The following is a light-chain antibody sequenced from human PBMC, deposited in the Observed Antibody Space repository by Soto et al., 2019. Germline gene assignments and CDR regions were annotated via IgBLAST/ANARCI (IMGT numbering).Light chain of an antibody. CDR2: EVS. CDR3: RSYTSSSTNV. Sequence: LTQHASVSGSPGQSITISCTGTSSDVGGYNYVSWYQQHPGKAPKLMIYEVSNRPSGVSNRFSGSKSGNTASPTISGLQAEDEADYYCRSYTSSSTNVFGTGTKVTVL. J-gene: IGLJ1*01. V-gene: IGLV2-14*01. CDR1: SSDVGGYNY.